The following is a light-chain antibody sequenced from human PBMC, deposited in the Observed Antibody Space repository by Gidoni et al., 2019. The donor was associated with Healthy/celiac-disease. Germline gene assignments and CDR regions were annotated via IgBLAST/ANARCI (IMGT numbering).Light chain of an antibody. V-gene: IGKV2-28*01. CDR2: LGS. CDR3: MQALQTPPT. Sequence: DLVMTQSPLSLPVTPGEPASISCRSSQSLLHSNGYNYLYWYLQKPVQSPQLLIYLGSNRASGVPDRFSGSGSGTDFTLKISRVEAEDVGVYYCMQALQTPPTFGQGTKVEIK. J-gene: IGKJ1*01. CDR1: QSLLHSNGYNY.